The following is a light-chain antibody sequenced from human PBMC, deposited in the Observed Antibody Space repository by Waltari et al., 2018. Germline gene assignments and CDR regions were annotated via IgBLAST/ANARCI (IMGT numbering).Light chain of an antibody. Sequence: DIQMTQSPSSLSASVGDRVTITCRASQTISNYLNWYQQKPGKAPKLLIYTTSTLQSGVPSRFSGSGSGTDFTLIISSLHREDFASYYCQQSYITLTFGPGTKVDIK. V-gene: IGKV1-39*01. CDR1: QTISNY. CDR2: TTS. CDR3: QQSYITLT. J-gene: IGKJ3*01.